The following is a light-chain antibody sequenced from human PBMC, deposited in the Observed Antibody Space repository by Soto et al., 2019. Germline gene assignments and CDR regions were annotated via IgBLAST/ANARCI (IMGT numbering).Light chain of an antibody. Sequence: DIQMTQSPSSLSASVGDRVTITCRASQGISNYLVWYQQKEGQVPKLQIYAASTLQSGVPSRFSGSGSGTDFTLTISSLQPEDVATYYCQSYTGAPWTFGQGTKVEIK. J-gene: IGKJ1*01. CDR2: AAS. CDR3: QSYTGAPWT. CDR1: QGISNY. V-gene: IGKV1-27*01.